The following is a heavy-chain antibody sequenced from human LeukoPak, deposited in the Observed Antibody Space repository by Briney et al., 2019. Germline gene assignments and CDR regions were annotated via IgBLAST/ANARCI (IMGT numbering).Heavy chain of an antibody. Sequence: SVKVSCKASGGTFSSYAISWVRQAPGQGLERMGGIIPIFGTANYAQKFQGRVTITADESTSTAYMELSSLRSEDTAVYYCASHDYSNYDYYYYYMDVWGKGTTVTVSS. V-gene: IGHV1-69*01. CDR2: IIPIFGTA. D-gene: IGHD4-11*01. CDR1: GGTFSSYA. J-gene: IGHJ6*03. CDR3: ASHDYSNYDYYYYYMDV.